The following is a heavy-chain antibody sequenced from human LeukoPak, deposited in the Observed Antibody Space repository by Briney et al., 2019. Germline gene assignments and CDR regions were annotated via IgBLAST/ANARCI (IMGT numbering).Heavy chain of an antibody. CDR1: GFIVSSNY. D-gene: IGHD5-18*01. V-gene: IGHV3-53*01. CDR2: IYSGDTT. CDR3: ASAWIQLWSFDY. Sequence: GGSLRLSCAASGFIVSSNYMSWVRQAPGKGLEWVAIIYSGDTTYYADSVKGRFSISRDNSKNTVYLQMNSLKDEDTAVYYCASAWIQLWSFDYWGQGTLVTVSS. J-gene: IGHJ4*02.